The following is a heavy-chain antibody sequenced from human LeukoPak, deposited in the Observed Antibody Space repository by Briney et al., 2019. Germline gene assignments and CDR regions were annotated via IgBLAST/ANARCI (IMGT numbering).Heavy chain of an antibody. Sequence: GASVKASCKTSGYTFNGYYLHWVRQAPGQGLGWMGWINPNSGGTNYAQKFQGRVTMTRDKSISTAYMELSRLTSDDTAVYYCARDAIVRDYSNSDYWGQGTLVTVSS. J-gene: IGHJ4*02. CDR2: INPNSGGT. CDR3: ARDAIVRDYSNSDY. V-gene: IGHV1-2*02. D-gene: IGHD4-11*01. CDR1: GYTFNGYY.